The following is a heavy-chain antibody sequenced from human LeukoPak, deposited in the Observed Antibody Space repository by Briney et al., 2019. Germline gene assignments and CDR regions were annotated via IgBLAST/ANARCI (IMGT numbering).Heavy chain of an antibody. V-gene: IGHV3-48*03. CDR2: ISSSGSTI. J-gene: IGHJ3*02. D-gene: IGHD3-9*01. CDR3: ARDYDILTGYYPDAFDI. CDR1: GFTFSSYE. Sequence: GGCLRLSCAASGFTFSSYEMSWVRQAPGKGLEWVSYISSSGSTIYYADSVKGRFTISRDNAKNSLYLQMNSLRAEDTAVYYCARDYDILTGYYPDAFDIWGQGTMVTVSS.